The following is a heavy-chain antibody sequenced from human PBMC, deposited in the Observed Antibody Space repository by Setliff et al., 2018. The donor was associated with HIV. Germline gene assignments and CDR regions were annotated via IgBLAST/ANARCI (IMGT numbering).Heavy chain of an antibody. J-gene: IGHJ4*02. Sequence: LSLTCGLNGVPFSDYYWNWIRQSPGKGLEWIVEVNHNGNINYNPSLQSRVTVSVDTSKPQFSLKMNSVTAADTAVYYCAITIVGVTTEMYWGQGTLVTVSS. CDR3: AITIVGVTTEMY. V-gene: IGHV4-34*01. D-gene: IGHD2-21*02. CDR1: GVPFSDYY. CDR2: VNHNGNI.